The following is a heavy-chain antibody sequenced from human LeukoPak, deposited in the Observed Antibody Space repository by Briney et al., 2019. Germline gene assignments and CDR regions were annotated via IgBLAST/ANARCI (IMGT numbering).Heavy chain of an antibody. CDR3: ARDRIAAAGTYDY. CDR1: ADSISGYY. CDR2: IFHSGFT. J-gene: IGHJ4*02. Sequence: PSETLSLTCAVSADSISGYYWSWIRQPPGKRLEWIGYIFHSGFTNYNPSLKSRVTISIDTSKNQFSLKLSSVTAADTAVYYCARDRIAAAGTYDYWGQGTLVTVSS. V-gene: IGHV4-59*12. D-gene: IGHD6-13*01.